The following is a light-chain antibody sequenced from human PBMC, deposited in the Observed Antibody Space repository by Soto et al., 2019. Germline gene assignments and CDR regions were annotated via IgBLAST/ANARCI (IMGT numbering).Light chain of an antibody. CDR1: SSDVGGYNY. V-gene: IGLV2-8*01. CDR2: EVT. Sequence: QSVLTQPPSASGSPGQSVTISCTGTSSDVGGYNYVSWYQQHPGKAPKRMIYEVTKWPSGVPDRFSGSKSGNTASLTVSGLQAEDEADYYCSSYAGSHNYVFGTGTKVTVL. CDR3: SSYAGSHNYV. J-gene: IGLJ1*01.